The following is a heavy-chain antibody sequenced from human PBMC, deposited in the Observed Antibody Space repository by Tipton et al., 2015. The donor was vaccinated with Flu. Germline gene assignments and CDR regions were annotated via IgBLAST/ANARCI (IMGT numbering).Heavy chain of an antibody. CDR3: ARRRTGLRRDGYNLIPGYFDL. J-gene: IGHJ2*01. D-gene: IGHD5-24*01. V-gene: IGHV3-23*01. CDR1: GFTFSSYA. CDR2: ISGSGGST. Sequence: SLRLSCAASGFTFSSYAMSWVRQAPGKGLEWVSAISGSGGSTYYADSVKGRFTISRDNSKNTLYLQMNSLRAEVTAVYYCARRRTGLRRDGYNLIPGYFDLWGRGTLVTVSS.